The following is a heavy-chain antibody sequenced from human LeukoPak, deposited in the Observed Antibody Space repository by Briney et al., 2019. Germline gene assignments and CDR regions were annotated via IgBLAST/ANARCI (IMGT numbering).Heavy chain of an antibody. D-gene: IGHD2-2*01. CDR2: ISYSGIT. J-gene: IGHJ4*02. CDR3: ARSQAWTYQPLHYFDY. CDR1: GGSISNYNYY. V-gene: IGHV4-39*07. Sequence: SETLSLTCTVSGGSISNYNYYWGWIRQPPGKGLEWIGDISYSGITYYNPSLNSRLTMSVDASKNHFSLRLSSVTAADTAVYYCARSQAWTYQPLHYFDYWGQGTLVTDSS.